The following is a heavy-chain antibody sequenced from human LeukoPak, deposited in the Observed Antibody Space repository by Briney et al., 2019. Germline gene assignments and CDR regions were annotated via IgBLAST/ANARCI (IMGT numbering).Heavy chain of an antibody. CDR1: GYSISSGYY. CDR2: IYHSGST. CDR3: ARHRGITMVRGVMQPLVG. V-gene: IGHV4-38-2*02. J-gene: IGHJ4*02. Sequence: PSETLSLTCTVSGYSISSGYYWGWIRQPPGKGLEWIGHIYHSGSTYYNPSLKSRVIISVDTSKNQFSLNLSSVTAADTAVYYCARHRGITMVRGVMQPLVGWGQGTLVTVSS. D-gene: IGHD3-10*01.